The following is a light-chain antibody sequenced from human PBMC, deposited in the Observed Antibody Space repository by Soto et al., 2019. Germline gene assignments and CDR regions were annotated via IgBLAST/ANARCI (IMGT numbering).Light chain of an antibody. Sequence: EIVLTQSPGTLSLSPGERATLSCRASQSVSSSYLAWYQQKPGQAPRLLIYGASSRATGIPDRFSGSGSGTDFTLTISRLAPEDCAVYYCQQYGSSPSFTFGGGTKVEIK. J-gene: IGKJ4*01. V-gene: IGKV3-20*01. CDR1: QSVSSSY. CDR2: GAS. CDR3: QQYGSSPSFT.